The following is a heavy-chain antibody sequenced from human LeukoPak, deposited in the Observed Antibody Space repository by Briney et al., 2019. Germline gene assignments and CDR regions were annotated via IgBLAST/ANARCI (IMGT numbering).Heavy chain of an antibody. Sequence: SETLSLTCAVYGGSYSGYYWSWIRQPPGKGLEWIGEINHSGSTNYNPSLKSRVTISVDTSKNQFSLKLSSVTAADTAVYYCARGSVVTAIDYWGQGTLVTVSS. J-gene: IGHJ4*02. V-gene: IGHV4-34*01. CDR3: ARGSVVTAIDY. D-gene: IGHD2-21*02. CDR1: GGSYSGYY. CDR2: INHSGST.